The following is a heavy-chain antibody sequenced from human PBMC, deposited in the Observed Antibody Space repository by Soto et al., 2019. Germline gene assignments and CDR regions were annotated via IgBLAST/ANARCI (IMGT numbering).Heavy chain of an antibody. D-gene: IGHD3-3*01. CDR1: GFTFSSYA. J-gene: IGHJ6*02. V-gene: IGHV3-30-3*01. CDR2: ISYDGSNK. CDR3: ARVWSGYYGYYYYGMDV. Sequence: GGSLRLSCAASGFTFSSYAMHWVRQAPGKGLEWVAAISYDGSNKYYADSVKGRFTISRDNSKNTLYLQMNSLRAEDTAVYYWARVWSGYYGYYYYGMDVWGQGTTVTVSS.